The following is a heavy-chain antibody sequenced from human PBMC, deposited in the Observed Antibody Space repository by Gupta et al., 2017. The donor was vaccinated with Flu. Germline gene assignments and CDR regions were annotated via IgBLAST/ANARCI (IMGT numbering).Heavy chain of an antibody. CDR1: GKGISRYD. CDR2: IYTSGYT. D-gene: IGHD3-10*01. V-gene: IGHV4-4*07. CDR3: ARDRSYDGWYFDF. Sequence: LTCPVYGKGISRYDLTWTRQPAGKRLRWIGRIYTSGYTNYKPFLKSRLTMSVDPSKNQFSLKLSSVTAADKAVYYCARDRSYDGWYFDFWGQGTLVTVSS. J-gene: IGHJ4*02.